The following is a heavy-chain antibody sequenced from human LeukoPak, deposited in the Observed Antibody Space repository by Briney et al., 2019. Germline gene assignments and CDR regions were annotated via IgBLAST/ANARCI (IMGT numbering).Heavy chain of an antibody. CDR1: GFTFDDYA. D-gene: IGHD3-10*01. CDR3: ARDGVSMVRGVRVLDYYNYYMDV. CDR2: ISWSSDNI. V-gene: IGHV3-9*01. J-gene: IGHJ6*03. Sequence: PGGSLRLSCAASGFTFDDYAMHWVRQAPGKGLEWVSGISWSSDNIDYADSVKGRFTISRDNAKNSLYLQMNSLRAEDTAVYYCARDGVSMVRGVRVLDYYNYYMDVWGKGTTVTISS.